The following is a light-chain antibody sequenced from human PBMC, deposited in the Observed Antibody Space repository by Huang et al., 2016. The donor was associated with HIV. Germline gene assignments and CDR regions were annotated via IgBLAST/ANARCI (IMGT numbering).Light chain of an antibody. J-gene: IGKJ4*01. Sequence: EVVLTQSPPTLYLFPGETATPSCRASQTLGTYVAWYQPRPGQGPILLIYDGSTRAAGVPARLSRAGSGTTFTLIISGLESEDFGVYYCQQRRSWPLTFGGGTKVEV. V-gene: IGKV3-11*01. CDR2: DGS. CDR3: QQRRSWPLT. CDR1: QTLGTY.